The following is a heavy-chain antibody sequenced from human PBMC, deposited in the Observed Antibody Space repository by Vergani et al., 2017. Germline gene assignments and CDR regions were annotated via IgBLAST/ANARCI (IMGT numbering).Heavy chain of an antibody. D-gene: IGHD6-19*01. CDR1: GGSISSYY. V-gene: IGHV4-4*07. Sequence: QVQLQESGPGLVKPSETLSLTCTVSGGSISSYYWSWIRQPAGKGLEWIGRIYTSESTNYNPSLKSRVTMSVDTSKNQFSLKLSSVTAAATAVYYCARIAVAGYYYYYYYMDVWGKGTTVTVSS. J-gene: IGHJ6*03. CDR3: ARIAVAGYYYYYYYMDV. CDR2: IYTSEST.